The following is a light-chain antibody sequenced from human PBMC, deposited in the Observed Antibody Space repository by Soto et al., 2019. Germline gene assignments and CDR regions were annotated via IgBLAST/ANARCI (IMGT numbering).Light chain of an antibody. CDR1: QSITDW. J-gene: IGKJ1*01. V-gene: IGKV1-5*03. Sequence: DIQMTQSPSTLSASVGDRVTITCRASQSITDWLAWYQQKPGKAPKFLIYKASNLEGGVPSRFSGSGSGTEFNLTISSVQPDDFATYYCQYWDNYSWTFGQGTKVDIK. CDR2: KAS. CDR3: QYWDNYSWT.